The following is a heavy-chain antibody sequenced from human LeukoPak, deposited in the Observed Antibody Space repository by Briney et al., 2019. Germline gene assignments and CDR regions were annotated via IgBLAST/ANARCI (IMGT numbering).Heavy chain of an antibody. CDR1: GFTFSSYS. CDR2: ISSSSSTI. J-gene: IGHJ3*02. Sequence: GGSLRLSCAASGFTFSSYSMNWVRQAPGKGLEWVSYISSSSSTIYYADSVKGRFTISRDSAENSLYLQMNSLGAEDTAVYYCARGLYYYGTDAFDIWGQGTMVTVS. CDR3: ARGLYYYGTDAFDI. V-gene: IGHV3-48*04. D-gene: IGHD3-16*01.